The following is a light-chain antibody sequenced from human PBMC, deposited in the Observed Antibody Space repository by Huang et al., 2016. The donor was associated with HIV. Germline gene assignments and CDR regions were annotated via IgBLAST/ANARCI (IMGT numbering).Light chain of an antibody. Sequence: DIEMTQSPDSLAVSLGEGATIHCKSSQSILYSSNNKNYLNGYQHKPGQPPKLLIYWASIRESGVPDRFNGSGSGTHFTLTISNLQAEDVAVYYCQQYYDSLWTFGQGTKVEI. CDR1: QSILYSSNNKNY. J-gene: IGKJ1*01. CDR3: QQYYDSLWT. V-gene: IGKV4-1*01. CDR2: WAS.